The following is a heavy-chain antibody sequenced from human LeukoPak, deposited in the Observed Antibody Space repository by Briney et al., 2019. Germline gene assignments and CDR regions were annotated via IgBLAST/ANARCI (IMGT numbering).Heavy chain of an antibody. Sequence: GGSLRLSCAASGFTFSSYAMHWVRQAPGKGLEWVAVISYDGSNKYYADSVKGRFTISRDNSKNTLYLQMNSLRAEDTAVYYCARVYGDYQGGLAFDIWGQGTMVTVSS. J-gene: IGHJ3*02. CDR3: ARVYGDYQGGLAFDI. V-gene: IGHV3-30-3*01. CDR2: ISYDGSNK. D-gene: IGHD4-17*01. CDR1: GFTFSSYA.